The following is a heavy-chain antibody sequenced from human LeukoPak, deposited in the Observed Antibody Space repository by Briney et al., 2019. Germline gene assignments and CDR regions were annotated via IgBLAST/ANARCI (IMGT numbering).Heavy chain of an antibody. CDR1: GYTFTGYY. D-gene: IGHD2-2*01. Sequence: ASVKVSCKASGYTFTGYYMHWVRQAPGQGLEWMGWINPNSGGTNYAQKFQGRVTMTRDTSISTAYMELSRLRSDDTAMYYCARDVEYCSSTSCRPYYYYYYMDVWGKGTTVTVSS. CDR2: INPNSGGT. CDR3: ARDVEYCSSTSCRPYYYYYYMDV. J-gene: IGHJ6*03. V-gene: IGHV1-2*02.